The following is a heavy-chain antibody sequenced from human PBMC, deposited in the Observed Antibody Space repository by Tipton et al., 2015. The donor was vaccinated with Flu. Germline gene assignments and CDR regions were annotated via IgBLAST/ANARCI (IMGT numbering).Heavy chain of an antibody. CDR1: GGTFSSYA. Sequence: QSGPEVKKPGSSVKVSCKASGGTFSSYAISWVRQAPGQGLEWMGGIIPIFGTANYAQKFQGRVTITADESTSTAYMELSSLRSEDTAVYYCARMDPGVPAAYYYYYMDVWGKGTTVTVSS. V-gene: IGHV1-69*01. CDR2: IIPIFGTA. D-gene: IGHD2-2*01. J-gene: IGHJ6*03. CDR3: ARMDPGVPAAYYYYYMDV.